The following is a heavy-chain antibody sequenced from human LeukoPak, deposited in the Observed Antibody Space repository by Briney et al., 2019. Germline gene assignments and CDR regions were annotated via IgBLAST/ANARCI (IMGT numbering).Heavy chain of an antibody. CDR1: GFTFDDYA. V-gene: IGHV3-9*03. J-gene: IGHJ4*02. D-gene: IGHD6-19*01. CDR3: AKGPYSSGWYYFDY. Sequence: GRSLRLSCAASGFTFDDYAMHWVRQAPGKGLEWVSGISWNSVSIGYADSVKGRFTISRDNAKNSLYLQMNSLRAEDMALYYCAKGPYSSGWYYFDYWGQGTLVTVSS. CDR2: ISWNSVSI.